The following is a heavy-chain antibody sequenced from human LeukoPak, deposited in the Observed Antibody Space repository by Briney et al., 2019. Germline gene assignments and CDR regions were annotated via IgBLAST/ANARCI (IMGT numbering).Heavy chain of an antibody. V-gene: IGHV3-30*18. CDR2: ISYDGSNK. Sequence: GRSLRLSCAASGFTFSSYGMHWVRQAPGKGLEWVAVISYDGSNKYYADSVKGRFTISRDNSKNTLYLQMNSLRAEDTAVYYCAKDRPVYYDGSGYFDYWGQGTLVTVSS. CDR1: GFTFSSYG. CDR3: AKDRPVYYDGSGYFDY. D-gene: IGHD3-10*01. J-gene: IGHJ4*02.